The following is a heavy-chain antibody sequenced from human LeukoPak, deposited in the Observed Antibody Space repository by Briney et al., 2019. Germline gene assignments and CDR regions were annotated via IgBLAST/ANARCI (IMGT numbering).Heavy chain of an antibody. Sequence: PSETLSLTCTVSGGSISSYYWSWIRQPPGKGLEWIGDIYYSGSTNYNPSLKSRVTISVDTSKNQFSLKLSSVTAADTAVYYCARVAISGFDYWGQGTLVTVSS. J-gene: IGHJ4*02. CDR1: GGSISSYY. D-gene: IGHD2-2*02. CDR3: ARVAISGFDY. CDR2: IYYSGST. V-gene: IGHV4-59*01.